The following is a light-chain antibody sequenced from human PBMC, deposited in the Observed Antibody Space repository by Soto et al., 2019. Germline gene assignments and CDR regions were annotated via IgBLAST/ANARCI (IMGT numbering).Light chain of an antibody. CDR3: SSYTTSNSWV. V-gene: IGLV2-14*01. CDR1: SSDIGGYKF. Sequence: QPASVSGSPGQSITISCTGTSSDIGGYKFVSWYQQHPGKAPKLMIYEVSNRPSGVSNRFSGSKSGNTASLTISGLQAEDEADYYCSSYTTSNSWVFGGGTKLTVL. J-gene: IGLJ3*02. CDR2: EVS.